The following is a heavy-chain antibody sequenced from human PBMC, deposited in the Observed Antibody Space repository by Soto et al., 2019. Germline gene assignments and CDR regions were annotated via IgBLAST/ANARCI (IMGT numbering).Heavy chain of an antibody. J-gene: IGHJ3*02. D-gene: IGHD1-26*01. CDR2: TRNQAKCYTT. CDR1: GFTFSDHY. CDR3: AIHNSGSYYDAFDI. Sequence: GGSLRLSCAASGFTFSDHYMDWVRQAPGKGLEWVGRTRNQAKCYTTEYAASVKGRFTISRDDSKNTLYQQMTSLKTEDTAVYYCAIHNSGSYYDAFDIWGQGTMVTVSS. V-gene: IGHV3-72*01.